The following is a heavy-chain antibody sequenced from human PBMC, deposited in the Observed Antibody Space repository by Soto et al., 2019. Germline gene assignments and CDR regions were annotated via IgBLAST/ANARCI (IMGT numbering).Heavy chain of an antibody. D-gene: IGHD1-1*01. CDR1: GFTFDDYG. V-gene: IGHV3-20*04. CDR3: ASYYNSVNWHYFDN. CDR2: MSWNGRSI. Sequence: GGSLRLSCEASGFTFDDYGMGWVRQAPGKGLEWVSGMSWNGRSITYADSVKGRFTISRDSAKKSLYLQMNSLAAADTALYYCASYYNSVNWHYFDNWGEGTRVTVS. J-gene: IGHJ4*02.